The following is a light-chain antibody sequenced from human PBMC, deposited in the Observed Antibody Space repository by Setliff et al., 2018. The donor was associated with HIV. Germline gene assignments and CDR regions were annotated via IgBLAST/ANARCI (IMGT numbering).Light chain of an antibody. V-gene: IGLV2-23*02. Sequence: QSALAQPASVSGSPGQSITISCTGTSSDVGTYDLVSWYQQHPGRAPKLTIFEVKRRPSGVSNRFSGSKSGNTASLTISGLQAEDEADYYCCSYAGSYPYVFGTGTKVTVL. J-gene: IGLJ1*01. CDR2: EVK. CDR1: SSDVGTYDL. CDR3: CSYAGSYPYV.